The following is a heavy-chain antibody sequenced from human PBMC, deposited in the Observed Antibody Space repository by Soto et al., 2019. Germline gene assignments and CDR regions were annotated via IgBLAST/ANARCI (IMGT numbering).Heavy chain of an antibody. V-gene: IGHV1-46*01. D-gene: IGHD3-22*01. CDR1: GYTFTSYY. CDR3: ARINSYDSSGYYSYYFDY. Sequence: QVQLVQSGAEVKKPGASVKVSCKASGYTFTSYYMHWVRQAPGQGLEWMGIINPSGGSTSYAQKFKGRVTMTRDRSTSTVYMELSGLGSEDTAVYYCARINSYDSSGYYSYYFDYWGQGTLVTVSS. CDR2: INPSGGST. J-gene: IGHJ4*02.